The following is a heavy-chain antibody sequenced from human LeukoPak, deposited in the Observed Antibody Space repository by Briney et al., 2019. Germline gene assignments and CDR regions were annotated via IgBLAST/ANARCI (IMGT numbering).Heavy chain of an antibody. D-gene: IGHD5-18*01. CDR2: IHQSGST. Sequence: NPSETLSLTCTVSGYSISSGYYWGWIRQPPGKGLEWIGNIHQSGSTYYNPSVKSRVSISMDTTKNQFSLKLNSVTAADTAVYYCARDSDRTSMLFKGFDYWGQGTLVTVSS. V-gene: IGHV4-38-2*02. CDR1: GYSISSGYY. J-gene: IGHJ4*02. CDR3: ARDSDRTSMLFKGFDY.